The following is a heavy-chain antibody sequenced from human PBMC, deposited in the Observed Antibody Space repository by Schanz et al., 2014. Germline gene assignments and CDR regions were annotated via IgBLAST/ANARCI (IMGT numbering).Heavy chain of an antibody. J-gene: IGHJ6*02. CDR2: IDRDGGHT. CDR1: GFTFDDHA. V-gene: IGHV3-43*02. D-gene: IGHD1-26*01. CDR3: AKDSRGSSFDMDV. Sequence: VQLVESGGGLVQPGRSLRLSCAGSGFTFDDHAMHWVRQVPGKGLEWVSLIDRDGGHTYYADSVKGRFTISRDNSKNSLYLQMNSLRTEDTALYYCAKDSRGSSFDMDVWGQGTAVTVSS.